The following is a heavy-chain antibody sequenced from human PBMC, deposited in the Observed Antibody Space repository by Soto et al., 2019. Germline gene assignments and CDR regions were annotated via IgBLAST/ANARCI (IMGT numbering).Heavy chain of an antibody. CDR3: VREVVYYFDY. CDR1: GGSISSYY. Sequence: QVQLQESGPGLVKPSETLSLTCTDSGGSISSYYWSWIRQPPGKGLEWIGYIYYSGSTNYNPSLKSRVTISVDTSKNQFSLKLSSVTAADTAVYYCVREVVYYFDYWGQGTLVTVSS. CDR2: IYYSGST. D-gene: IGHD2-15*01. J-gene: IGHJ4*02. V-gene: IGHV4-59*01.